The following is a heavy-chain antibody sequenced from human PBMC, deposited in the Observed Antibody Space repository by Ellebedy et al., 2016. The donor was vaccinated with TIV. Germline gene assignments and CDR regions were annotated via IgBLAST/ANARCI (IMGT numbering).Heavy chain of an antibody. V-gene: IGHV3-30*03. Sequence: GGSLRLXXTGSGLTLSTRVMHWVRQAPGKGLEWVAVIAPGENIQSYVDSVKGRFTISRDNPTNTVYLQMDSLRPEDAAVYYCAREGHSSGHAGDFDVWGQGTLVTVSS. CDR3: AREGHSSGHAGDFDV. J-gene: IGHJ4*02. CDR1: GLTLSTRV. CDR2: IAPGENIQ. D-gene: IGHD6-19*01.